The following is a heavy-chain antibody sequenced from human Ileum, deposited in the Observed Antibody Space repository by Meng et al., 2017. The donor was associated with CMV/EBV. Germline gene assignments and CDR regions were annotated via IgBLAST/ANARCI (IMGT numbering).Heavy chain of an antibody. V-gene: IGHV1-69*05. CDR2: IIPIFGTA. D-gene: IGHD3-9*01. Sequence: SGGTFSSYAISWVRQAPGQGLEWMGGIIPIFGTANYAQKFQGRVTITTDESTSTAYMELSSLRSEDTAVYYCARQTYDILTGYPLNYWGQGTLVTVSS. J-gene: IGHJ4*02. CDR1: GGTFSSYA. CDR3: ARQTYDILTGYPLNY.